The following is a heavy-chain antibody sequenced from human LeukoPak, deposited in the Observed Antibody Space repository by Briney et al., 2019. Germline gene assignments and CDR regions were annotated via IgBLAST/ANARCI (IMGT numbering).Heavy chain of an antibody. CDR2: ISSSSSSTI. J-gene: IGHJ4*02. V-gene: IGHV3-48*01. D-gene: IGHD6-19*01. CDR3: ANLYSSGWYDGAPTPFDS. CDR1: GFTFSSYS. Sequence: GGSLRLSCAASGFTFSSYSMNWVRQAPGKGLEWVSYISSSSSSTIYYADSVKGRFTISRDNSKDTLYLQMNSLRAEDTAVYYCANLYSSGWYDGAPTPFDSWGQGTLVTVSS.